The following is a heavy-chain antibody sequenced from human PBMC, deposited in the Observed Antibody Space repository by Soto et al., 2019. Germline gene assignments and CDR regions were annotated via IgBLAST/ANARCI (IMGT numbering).Heavy chain of an antibody. Sequence: QVQLVQSGAEVKKPGASVKVSCKASGYTFTSYGISWVRQAPGQGLERMGWISAYNGNTNYAQKLQGRVTMTTDTSTSTAYMELRSLRSDDTAVYYCARDSTSYSSGHRDYFDYWGQGTLVTVSS. V-gene: IGHV1-18*01. CDR2: ISAYNGNT. CDR3: ARDSTSYSSGHRDYFDY. CDR1: GYTFTSYG. D-gene: IGHD6-19*01. J-gene: IGHJ4*02.